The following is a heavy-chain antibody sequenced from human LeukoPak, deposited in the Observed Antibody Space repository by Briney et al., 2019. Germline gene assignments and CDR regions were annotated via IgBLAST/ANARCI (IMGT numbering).Heavy chain of an antibody. CDR1: YGSIIGHY. Sequence: SETLSPTCTVSYGSIIGHYWSWIRQSPGKGLEWIAYIYSNENTNYNPSLNGRLTISEDTSKNQFTLKVRSVTTADTAVYYCARQTPYNGNHYFDYWGPGTLVTVSS. J-gene: IGHJ4*02. CDR2: IYSNENT. CDR3: ARQTPYNGNHYFDY. D-gene: IGHD1-14*01. V-gene: IGHV4-4*09.